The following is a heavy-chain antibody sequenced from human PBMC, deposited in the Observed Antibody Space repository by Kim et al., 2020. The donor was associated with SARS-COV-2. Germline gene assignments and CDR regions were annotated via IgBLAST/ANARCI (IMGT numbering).Heavy chain of an antibody. CDR1: GFNFDDFS. CDR3: TRSGWLYDYGMDV. D-gene: IGHD6-19*01. V-gene: IGHV3-43*01. CDR2: ISWDGGST. Sequence: GGSLRLSCAASGFNFDDFSMHWVRQAPGKGLEWVSLISWDGGSTYYADSVRGRFTISRDNSKNSLYLHMNSLRGEDTALYYCTRSGWLYDYGMDVWGQGTTVTVSS. J-gene: IGHJ6*02.